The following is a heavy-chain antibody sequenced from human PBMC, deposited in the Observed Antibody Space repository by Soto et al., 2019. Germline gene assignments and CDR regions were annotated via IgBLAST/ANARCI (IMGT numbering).Heavy chain of an antibody. D-gene: IGHD3-10*01. CDR3: TRDRGHPDSLDL. CDR1: GFTFGPFW. CDR2: INSDGSTI. Sequence: GGSLRLSCAASGFTFGPFWMHWVRQAPGKGLVWLSHINSDGSTIVYADSVKGRFTISRDNAKNKLYLQMNSLRVEDTAVYYCTRDRGHPDSLDLWGQGTMVTVSS. V-gene: IGHV3-74*01. J-gene: IGHJ3*01.